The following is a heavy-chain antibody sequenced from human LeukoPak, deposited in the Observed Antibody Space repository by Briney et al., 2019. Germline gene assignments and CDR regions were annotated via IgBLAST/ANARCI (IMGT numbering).Heavy chain of an antibody. CDR1: GYTFTTYE. CDR2: MNPNSGNT. CDR3: ARGASRSFDY. V-gene: IGHV1-8*03. Sequence: GASVKVSCKASGYTFTTYEIHWVRQATGQGLEWMGWMNPNSGNTGYVQNLQGRVTITRTTSINTAYMELSSLRSEDTAVYYCARGASRSFDYWGQGTLVTVSS. J-gene: IGHJ4*02.